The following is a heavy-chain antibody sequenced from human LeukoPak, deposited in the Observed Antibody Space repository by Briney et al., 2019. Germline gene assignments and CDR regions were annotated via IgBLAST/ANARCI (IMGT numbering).Heavy chain of an antibody. D-gene: IGHD3-22*01. CDR3: ANGGTYSSGP. Sequence: GSLRLSCAASGFTVSSNYMSWVRQAPGKGLEWVATIKPDGSAQYYVDSVKGRFTISRDNAKNSLFLQINSLRAEDTAVYYCANGGTYSSGPWGQGTLVTVSS. V-gene: IGHV3-7*01. J-gene: IGHJ5*02. CDR1: GFTVSSNY. CDR2: IKPDGSAQ.